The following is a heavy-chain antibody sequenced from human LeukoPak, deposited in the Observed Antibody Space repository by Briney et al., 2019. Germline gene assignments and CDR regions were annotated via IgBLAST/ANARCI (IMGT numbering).Heavy chain of an antibody. CDR2: ISYDGSNK. D-gene: IGHD2-15*01. CDR3: AKENSPFASSVVKKLGGGAFDI. CDR1: GFTFSSYG. J-gene: IGHJ3*02. Sequence: GRSLRLSCAASGFTFSSYGMHWVRQAPGKGLEWVAVISYDGSNKYYADSVKGRFTISRDNSKNTLYLQMNTLRAEDTAVYYCAKENSPFASSVVKKLGGGAFDIWGQGTRVTVSS. V-gene: IGHV3-30*18.